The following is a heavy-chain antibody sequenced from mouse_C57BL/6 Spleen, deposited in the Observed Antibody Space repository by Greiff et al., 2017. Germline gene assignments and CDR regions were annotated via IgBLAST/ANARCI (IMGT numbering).Heavy chain of an antibody. V-gene: IGHV1-59*01. CDR2: IDPSDSYT. J-gene: IGHJ1*03. CDR1: SYTFTSYW. Sequence: QVQLQQPGAELVRPGTSVKLSCKASSYTFTSYWMHWVKQRPGQGLEWIGVIDPSDSYTNYNQKFKGKATLTVDTSSSTAYMQLSSLTSEDSAVYYCAREDYYGSSDWYFDVWGTGTTVTVSS. CDR3: AREDYYGSSDWYFDV. D-gene: IGHD1-1*01.